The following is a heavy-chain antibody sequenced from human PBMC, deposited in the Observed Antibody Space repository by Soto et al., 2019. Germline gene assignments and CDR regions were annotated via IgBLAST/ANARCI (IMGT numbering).Heavy chain of an antibody. V-gene: IGHV4-31*03. Sequence: PWETLSLTCTVSGGSISSGGYYWSWIRQHPGKGLEWIGYIYYSGSTYYNPSLKSRVTISVDTSKNQFSLKLSSVTAADTAVYYCARDWIGLGELPTGPWGQGTLVTVSS. CDR2: IYYSGST. CDR3: ARDWIGLGELPTGP. D-gene: IGHD3-10*01. J-gene: IGHJ5*02. CDR1: GGSISSGGYY.